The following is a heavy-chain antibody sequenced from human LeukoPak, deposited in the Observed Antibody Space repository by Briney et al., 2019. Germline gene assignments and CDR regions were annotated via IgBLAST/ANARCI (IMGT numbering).Heavy chain of an antibody. Sequence: PSETLSLTCTVSGGSIISSSYYWRWIRQPPGKGLEWLGSIYYSGSTYYNPSLKSRVTISVDTSKNQFSLKLSSVTAADTAVYYCARFTRAVAKTFDYWGQGTLVTVSS. CDR2: IYYSGST. D-gene: IGHD6-19*01. CDR1: GGSIISSSYY. V-gene: IGHV4-39*01. J-gene: IGHJ4*02. CDR3: ARFTRAVAKTFDY.